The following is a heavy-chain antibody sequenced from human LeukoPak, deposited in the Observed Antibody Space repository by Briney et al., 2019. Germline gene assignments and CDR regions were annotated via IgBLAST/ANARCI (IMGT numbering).Heavy chain of an antibody. J-gene: IGHJ4*02. CDR3: AKGVDYSSSSHFDY. CDR1: GFTFDDYG. CDR2: INWNGGST. Sequence: GGSLRLSCAASGFTFDDYGMSWVRQAPGKGLEWVSGINWNGGSTGYADSVKGRFTISRDNAKNSLYLQMNSLRAEDTAVYYCAKGVDYSSSSHFDYWGQGTLVTVSS. D-gene: IGHD6-6*01. V-gene: IGHV3-20*04.